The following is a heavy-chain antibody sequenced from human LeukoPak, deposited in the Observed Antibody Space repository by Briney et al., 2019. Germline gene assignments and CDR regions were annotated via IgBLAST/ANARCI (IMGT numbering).Heavy chain of an antibody. CDR2: IKRDGSDK. V-gene: IGHV3-7*01. D-gene: IGHD3-22*01. CDR1: GFTFSSYW. CDR3: ARDANYYDSRGENYFNY. J-gene: IGHJ4*02. Sequence: GGSLRLSCAASGFTFSSYWMSWVRQAPGKGLEWVANIKRDGSDKYYVDSVKGRFTISRDNAKDSLYLQLNSLRAEDTAVYYCARDANYYDSRGENYFNYWGQGTLVTVSS.